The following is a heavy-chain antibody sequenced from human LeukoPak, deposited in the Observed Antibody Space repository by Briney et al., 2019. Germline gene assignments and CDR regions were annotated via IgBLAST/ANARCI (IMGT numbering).Heavy chain of an antibody. CDR1: GFTFKNYG. J-gene: IGHJ4*02. Sequence: GGSLRLSCAASGFTFKNYGMSWVRQAPGKGLEWVSSISGSSGTTYYADSVKGRFTISRDNAKNTLFPQMSGLRAEDTAIYFCTKDQPSHHYYDTSAFYIHWGQGTLVTVSS. V-gene: IGHV3-23*01. CDR3: TKDQPSHHYYDTSAFYIH. D-gene: IGHD3-22*01. CDR2: ISGSSGTT.